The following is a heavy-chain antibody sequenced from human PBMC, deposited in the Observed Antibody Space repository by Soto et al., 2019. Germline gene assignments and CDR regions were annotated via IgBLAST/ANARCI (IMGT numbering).Heavy chain of an antibody. CDR2: IIPISGTT. V-gene: IGHV1-69*01. J-gene: IGHJ6*02. CDR1: GVTFSTHA. D-gene: IGHD2-15*01. CDR3: ARGYCSGGNCYSGMDV. Sequence: QVQLVQSGAEVKKPGSSVKVSCKASGVTFSTHAIIWVRQAPGHGLEWMGGIIPISGTTYYTQKFQGRVTITADEPTSTAFMELRSLKSEDTAVFYCARGYCSGGNCYSGMDVWGQGTMVTVSS.